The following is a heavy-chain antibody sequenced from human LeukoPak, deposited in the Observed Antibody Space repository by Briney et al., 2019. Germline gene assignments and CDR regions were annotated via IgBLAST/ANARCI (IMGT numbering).Heavy chain of an antibody. Sequence: AETLSLTCAVYGGSFSGYYWSWIRQPPGKGLEWIGEINHSGSTNYNPSLKSRVTISVDTSKNQSSLKLSSVTAADTAVYYCARGSLAVAHLDYWGQGTLVTVSS. J-gene: IGHJ4*02. CDR1: GGSFSGYY. CDR2: INHSGST. V-gene: IGHV4-34*01. CDR3: ARGSLAVAHLDY. D-gene: IGHD6-19*01.